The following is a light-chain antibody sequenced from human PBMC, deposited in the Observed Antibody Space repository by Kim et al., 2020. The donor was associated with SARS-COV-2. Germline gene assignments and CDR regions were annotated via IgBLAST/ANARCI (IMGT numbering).Light chain of an antibody. J-gene: IGKJ1*01. CDR2: GAS. CDR1: QTVGSH. V-gene: IGKV1-39*01. CDR3: QQTYSIPT. Sequence: DIQMTQSPLSLSASVRDTVTITCRASQTVGSHLNWFQHKPGKVPKLLILGASNLQRGAPSRFSASGSGTDFTLTISSLQPEDFVTYYCQQTYSIPTFGPGTKVDIK.